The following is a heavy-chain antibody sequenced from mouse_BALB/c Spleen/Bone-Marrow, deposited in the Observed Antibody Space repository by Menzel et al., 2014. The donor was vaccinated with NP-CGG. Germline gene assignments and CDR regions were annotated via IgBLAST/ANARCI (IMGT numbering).Heavy chain of an antibody. CDR2: ISSGSSTI. V-gene: IGHV5-17*02. CDR1: GFTFSNFG. CDR3: ARSWGHFDY. J-gene: IGHJ2*01. Sequence: DVKLVESGGGLVQPGGSRKLSCAASGFTFSNFGMHWVRQAPEKGLEWVAYISSGSSTIYYADTVKGRFTISRDNPKNTLFLQMTSLRSEDTAMYYCARSWGHFDYWGQGTTLTVSS. D-gene: IGHD4-1*01.